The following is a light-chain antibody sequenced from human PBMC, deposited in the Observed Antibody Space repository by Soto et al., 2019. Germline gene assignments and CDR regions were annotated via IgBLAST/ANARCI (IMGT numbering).Light chain of an antibody. J-gene: IGLJ3*02. CDR2: GNS. V-gene: IGLV1-40*01. CDR3: QSYDSSLSVNWV. CDR1: SSNIGAGYD. Sequence: QSVLTQPPSVSGAPGQRVTISCTGSSSNIGAGYDVHWYQQLPGTAPKLLIYGNSNRPSGVPDRFSGSMSGTSASLAITGLQAEDEADYYCQSYDSSLSVNWVFGGGTKVTVL.